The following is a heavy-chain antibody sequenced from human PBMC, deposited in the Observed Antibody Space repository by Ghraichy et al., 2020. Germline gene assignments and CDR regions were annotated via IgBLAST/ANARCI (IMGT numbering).Heavy chain of an antibody. D-gene: IGHD3-22*01. CDR1: GFTFSNAW. CDR3: TTQNTDYYDSSGYYWSAFDI. CDR2: IKSKTDGGTT. Sequence: GGSLRLSCAASGFTFSNAWMSWVRQAPGKGLEWVGRIKSKTDGGTTDYAAPVKGRFTISRDDSKNTLYLQMNSLKTEDTAVYYCTTQNTDYYDSSGYYWSAFDIWGQGTMVTVSS. J-gene: IGHJ3*02. V-gene: IGHV3-15*01.